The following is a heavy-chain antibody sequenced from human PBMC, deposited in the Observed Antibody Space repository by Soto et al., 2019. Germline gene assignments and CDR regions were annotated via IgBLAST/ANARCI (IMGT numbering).Heavy chain of an antibody. J-gene: IGHJ5*02. CDR2: ISSSSSTI. V-gene: IGHV3-48*02. CDR3: AREGGSLNWFDP. CDR1: GFTFSTYS. D-gene: IGHD1-26*01. Sequence: EVQLVESGGGLVQPGGSLRLSCAASGFTFSTYSMNWVRQAPGNGLEWVSYISSSSSTIYYSDSAKGRFTISRDNAKNSLYLQMKSLRDEDTAVYYCAREGGSLNWFDPWGEGTLVTVSS.